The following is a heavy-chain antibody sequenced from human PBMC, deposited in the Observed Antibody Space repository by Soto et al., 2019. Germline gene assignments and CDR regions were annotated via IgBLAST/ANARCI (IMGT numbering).Heavy chain of an antibody. V-gene: IGHV3-23*01. CDR2: ICGSGGST. CDR3: AKPTNPTIFGVVITNYYYYYGMDV. D-gene: IGHD3-3*01. Sequence: GGSLRLSCAASGFTFSSYAMSWVRQAPGKGLEWVSAICGSGGSTYYADSVKGRFTISRDNSKNTLYLQMNSLRAEDTAVYYCAKPTNPTIFGVVITNYYYYYGMDVWGQGTTVTVSS. CDR1: GFTFSSYA. J-gene: IGHJ6*02.